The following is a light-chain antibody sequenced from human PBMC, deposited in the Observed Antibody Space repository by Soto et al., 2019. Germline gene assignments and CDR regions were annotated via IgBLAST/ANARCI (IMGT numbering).Light chain of an antibody. CDR2: AAS. V-gene: IGKV1-8*01. J-gene: IGKJ1*01. Sequence: AIRMTQSPSSLSASIGDRVTITCRASQGISSYLAWYQQKPGTPPKLLIYAASTLQSGVPSRFSGSGSGTDFTLTITCLQSEDFATYSCQQYYSYPLTFGQGTKVEIK. CDR1: QGISSY. CDR3: QQYYSYPLT.